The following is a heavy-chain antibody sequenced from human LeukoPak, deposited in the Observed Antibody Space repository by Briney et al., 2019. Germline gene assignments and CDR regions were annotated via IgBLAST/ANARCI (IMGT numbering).Heavy chain of an antibody. D-gene: IGHD3-10*01. CDR2: ISSSGSTI. CDR3: ARSSHRLLWFGELSNAFDI. V-gene: IGHV3-11*01. Sequence: GGSLRLSCAASGFTFSDYYMSWIRQAPGKGLEWVSYISSSGSTIYYADSVKGRFTISRDNAKNSLYLQMNGLRAEDTAVYYCARSSHRLLWFGELSNAFDIWGQGTMVTVSS. CDR1: GFTFSDYY. J-gene: IGHJ3*02.